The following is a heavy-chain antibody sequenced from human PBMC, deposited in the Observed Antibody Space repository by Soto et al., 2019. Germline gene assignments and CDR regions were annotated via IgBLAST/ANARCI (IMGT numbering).Heavy chain of an antibody. CDR2: ISGSGGST. V-gene: IGHV3-23*01. CDR1: GFTFSSYA. Sequence: EVQLLESGGGLVQPGGSLRLSCAASGFTFSSYAMSWVRQAPGKGLEWVSAISGSGGSTYYADSVKGRFTISRDNYKNKLYLQMNSLRAEDTAVYYCAKRTQRGIVGANGYWGQGTLVTVSS. D-gene: IGHD1-26*01. CDR3: AKRTQRGIVGANGY. J-gene: IGHJ4*02.